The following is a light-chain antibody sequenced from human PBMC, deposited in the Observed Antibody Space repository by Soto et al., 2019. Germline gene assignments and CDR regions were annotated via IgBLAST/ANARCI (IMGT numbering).Light chain of an antibody. V-gene: IGKV3-11*01. Sequence: ENVLTQSPATLSLSPGERATLSCRARQGVSSYLAWYQQKPGQAPRLLIYDASNRATGIPARFSGSGSGTDFTLTISSLEPEDFAVYYCQQRSNWPPGGTFGQGTKVDIK. J-gene: IGKJ1*01. CDR2: DAS. CDR1: QGVSSY. CDR3: QQRSNWPPGGT.